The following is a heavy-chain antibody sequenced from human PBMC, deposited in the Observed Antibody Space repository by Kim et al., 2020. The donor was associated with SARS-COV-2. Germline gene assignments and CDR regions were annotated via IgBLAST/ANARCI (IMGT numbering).Heavy chain of an antibody. V-gene: IGHV4-34*01. CDR2: INHSGST. D-gene: IGHD3-22*01. J-gene: IGHJ6*02. CDR3: ARAILYYYDSSGYYPLGGYGMDV. Sequence: SETLSLTCAVYGGSFSGYYWSWIRQPPGKGLEWIGEINHSGSTNYNPSLKSRVTISVDTSKNQFSLKLSSVTAADTAVYYCARAILYYYDSSGYYPLGGYGMDVWGQGTTVTVSS. CDR1: GGSFSGYY.